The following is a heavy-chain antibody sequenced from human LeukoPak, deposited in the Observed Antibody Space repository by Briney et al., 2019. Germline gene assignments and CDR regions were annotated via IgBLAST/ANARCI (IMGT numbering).Heavy chain of an antibody. CDR3: AKDSPLQPHYFDS. V-gene: IGHV3-33*06. CDR2: IWSDGSIQ. J-gene: IGHJ4*02. D-gene: IGHD4-11*01. CDR1: GLTFNNFG. Sequence: GGSLRLSCAASGLTFNNFGMHWVRQAPGKGLEWVAVIWSDGSIQLYADSVKGRFTISRDNSKNTLHLQMNGLRAEDTAVYFCAKDSPLQPHYFDSWGQGALVTVSS.